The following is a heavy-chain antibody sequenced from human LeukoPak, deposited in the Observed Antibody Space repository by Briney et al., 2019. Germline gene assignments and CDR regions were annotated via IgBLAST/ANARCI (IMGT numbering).Heavy chain of an antibody. V-gene: IGHV3-66*02. CDR1: GFTVSSNY. CDR3: ARDKAPYYYGSGSYSDY. CDR2: IYSGGGP. D-gene: IGHD3-10*01. Sequence: GGALRLSCAASGFTVSSNYMSWVRQAPGKGLEWVSIIYSGGGPYYADSVKGRVTISRDNSKNTLYLQMNSLRAEDTAVYYCARDKAPYYYGSGSYSDYWGQGTLVTVSS. J-gene: IGHJ4*02.